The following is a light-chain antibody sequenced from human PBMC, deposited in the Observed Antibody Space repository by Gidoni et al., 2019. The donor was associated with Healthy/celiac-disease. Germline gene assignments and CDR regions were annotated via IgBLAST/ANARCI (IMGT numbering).Light chain of an antibody. CDR3: SSYAGSNNLV. CDR2: EVS. J-gene: IGLJ3*02. Sequence: QSALTQPPSASGSPGQSVTISGTGTSSDVGSYNYVSWYQQHPGKAPKRMIYEVSKRPSGVPDRFSGSKSCNTASLTVSGLQAEDEADYYCSSYAGSNNLVFGGGTKLTVL. V-gene: IGLV2-8*01. CDR1: SSDVGSYNY.